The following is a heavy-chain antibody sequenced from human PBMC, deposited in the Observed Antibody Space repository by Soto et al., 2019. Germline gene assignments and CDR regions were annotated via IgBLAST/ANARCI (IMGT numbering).Heavy chain of an antibody. CDR1: GYTFTDYY. CDR3: ATCSGGSCYANWFDP. V-gene: IGHV1-2*02. CDR2: INPNSGGT. Sequence: QVQLVQSGAEVKKPGASVKVSCKASGYTFTDYYMHWVRQAPGQGLEWMGWINPNSGGTNYAQKFQGRVTMTRDTSISTAYMELSGLRSDDTGVYYCATCSGGSCYANWFDPWGQGTLVTVSS. J-gene: IGHJ5*02. D-gene: IGHD2-15*01.